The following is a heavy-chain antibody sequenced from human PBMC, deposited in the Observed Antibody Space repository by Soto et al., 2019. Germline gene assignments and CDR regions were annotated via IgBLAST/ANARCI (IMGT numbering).Heavy chain of an antibody. V-gene: IGHV3-23*01. CDR2: ISASGAST. CDR1: GFTFSSYA. Sequence: EVQLLESGGGLVQPGGSLRLSCAASGFTFSSYAMNWVRQAPGKGLEWVSAISASGASTYYSDSVKGRFTISRDNSKNTLYLQMNSLRAEDTAIYYCAKDRASLLVPTARRFDPWGQGTLVTVSS. J-gene: IGHJ5*02. CDR3: AKDRASLLVPTARRFDP. D-gene: IGHD2-2*01.